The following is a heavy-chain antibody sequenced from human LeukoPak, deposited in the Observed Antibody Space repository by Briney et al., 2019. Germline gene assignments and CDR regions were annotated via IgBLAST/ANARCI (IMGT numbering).Heavy chain of an antibody. CDR1: GYTFTSYY. J-gene: IGHJ3*02. CDR2: INPSGGST. D-gene: IGHD4-23*01. V-gene: IGHV1-46*01. Sequence: GASVKVSCKASGYTFTSYYMHWVRQAPGQGLEWMGIINPSGGSTSYAQKFQGRVTMTRDMSTSTVYMELSSLRSEDTAVYYCARVKVRLRWYDAFDIWGQGTMVTVSS. CDR3: ARVKVRLRWYDAFDI.